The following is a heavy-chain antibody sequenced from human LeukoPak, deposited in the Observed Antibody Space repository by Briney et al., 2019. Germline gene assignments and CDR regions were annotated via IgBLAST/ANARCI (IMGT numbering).Heavy chain of an antibody. CDR2: IYTGGTT. Sequence: PGGSLRLSCAASGFSVGSNYMSWVRQAPGKGLEWVSVIYTGGTTHYAESVMGRFTISRDDSHNTVHLHMSGLRAEDTAVYYCAREGRFQSFDYWGQGTRVAVSS. J-gene: IGHJ4*02. CDR3: AREGRFQSFDY. CDR1: GFSVGSNY. V-gene: IGHV3-53*01.